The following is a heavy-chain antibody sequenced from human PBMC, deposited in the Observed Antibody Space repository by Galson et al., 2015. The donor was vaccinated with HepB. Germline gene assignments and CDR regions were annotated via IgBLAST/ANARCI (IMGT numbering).Heavy chain of an antibody. Sequence: SLRLSCAASGFTFGSTAMTWVRQAPGKGLEWVSGISANGGSRFYAESVKGRFTISRDKSKNTLSFQMNSLRAEDTAVYYCAKGYGLFDLWGRGTLVTVSS. D-gene: IGHD4-17*01. V-gene: IGHV3-23*01. CDR3: AKGYGLFDL. CDR1: GFTFGSTA. J-gene: IGHJ2*01. CDR2: ISANGGSR.